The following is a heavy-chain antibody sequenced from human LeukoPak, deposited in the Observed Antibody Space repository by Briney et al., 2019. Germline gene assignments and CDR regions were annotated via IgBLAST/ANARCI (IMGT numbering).Heavy chain of an antibody. Sequence: SVKVSCKASGGTFSSYAISWVRQAPGQGLEWMGRIIPIFGTANYAQKFQGRVTITTDESTSTAYMELSSLRSEDTAVYYCARGGHYYDSSGDHFDYWGQGTLVTVSS. CDR2: IIPIFGTA. V-gene: IGHV1-69*05. D-gene: IGHD3-22*01. CDR1: GGTFSSYA. CDR3: ARGGHYYDSSGDHFDY. J-gene: IGHJ4*02.